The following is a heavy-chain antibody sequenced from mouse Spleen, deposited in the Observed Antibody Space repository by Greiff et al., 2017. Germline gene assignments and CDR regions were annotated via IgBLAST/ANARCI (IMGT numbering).Heavy chain of an antibody. J-gene: IGHJ4*01. Sequence: EVQLQQSGPELVKPGASVKVSCKASGYAFTSYNMYWVKQSHGKSLEWIGYIDPYNGGTSYNQKFKGKTTLTADKSSSTAYMLLSSLTSEDSAIFFLSRQGRAMDHWGQGTPVTVS. CDR3: SRQGRAMDH. V-gene: IGHV1S135*01. CDR2: IDPYNGGT. CDR1: GYAFTSYN.